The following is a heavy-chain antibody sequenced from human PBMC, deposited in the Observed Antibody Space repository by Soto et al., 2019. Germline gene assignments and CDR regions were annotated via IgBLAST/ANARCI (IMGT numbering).Heavy chain of an antibody. V-gene: IGHV4-34*01. Sequence: SETLSLTCAVYGGFLSESYWTWIRQPPGKGLEWIGEINHVGGTNYNTSLKSRVTMSVDTSQNQFSLRLISVTAADTAMYFCVRIRYQLPSSVLWLDPWGQGTPVTVSS. CDR2: INHVGGT. CDR1: GGFLSESY. D-gene: IGHD3-16*01. CDR3: VRIRYQLPSSVLWLDP. J-gene: IGHJ5*02.